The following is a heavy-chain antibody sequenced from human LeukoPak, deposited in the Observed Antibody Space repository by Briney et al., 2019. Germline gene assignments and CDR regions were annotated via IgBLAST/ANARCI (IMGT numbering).Heavy chain of an antibody. D-gene: IGHD2-15*01. CDR1: GGSISSSSYY. J-gene: IGHJ4*02. CDR2: MYYSGNT. Sequence: PSETLSLTCTVSGGSISSSSYYWGWIRQPPGKGLEWIGSMYYSGNTYYNPSLKSRVTISVDTSKNHFSLKLNSVTAADTAVYYCARASCSGGSCYSDPMYYFDYWGQGTLVTVSS. CDR3: ARASCSGGSCYSDPMYYFDY. V-gene: IGHV4-39*02.